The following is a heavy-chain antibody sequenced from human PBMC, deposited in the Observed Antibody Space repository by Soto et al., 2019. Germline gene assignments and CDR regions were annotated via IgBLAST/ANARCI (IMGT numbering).Heavy chain of an antibody. D-gene: IGHD4-17*01. Sequence: QVQLVQSGAEVKKPGASVKVSCKASGYTFTSYYMHWVRQAPGQGLEWMGIINPSGGSTSYAQKFQGRVTMTRDTSTSTVYMELSSLRSKDTAVYYCARDAHSLSMTTVTTFDYWGQGTLDTVSS. CDR2: INPSGGST. V-gene: IGHV1-46*03. J-gene: IGHJ4*02. CDR1: GYTFTSYY. CDR3: ARDAHSLSMTTVTTFDY.